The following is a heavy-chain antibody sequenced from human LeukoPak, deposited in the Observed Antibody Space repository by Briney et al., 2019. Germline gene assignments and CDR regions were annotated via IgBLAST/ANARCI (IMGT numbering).Heavy chain of an antibody. CDR3: AMWLPSDAFDI. J-gene: IGHJ3*02. CDR1: GGTFSSYA. D-gene: IGHD3-22*01. Sequence: SVKVSCKASGGTFSSYAISWVRQAPGQGLEWMGRIIPIFGTANYAQKFQGRVTITTDESTSTAYMELSSLRSEDTAVYYCAMWLPSDAFDIWGQGTMATVSS. V-gene: IGHV1-69*05. CDR2: IIPIFGTA.